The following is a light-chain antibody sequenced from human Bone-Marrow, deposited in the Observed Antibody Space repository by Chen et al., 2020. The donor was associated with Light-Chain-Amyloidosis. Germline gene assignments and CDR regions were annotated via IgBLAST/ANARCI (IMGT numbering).Light chain of an antibody. V-gene: IGLV2-11*01. CDR3: CSYAGSNSFV. CDR1: SSDVGGYNY. J-gene: IGLJ1*01. CDR2: DVT. Sequence: QSALTQPRSVSGSPGQSVTISCTGTSSDVGGYNYVSWYQQHPGKAPKLMIYDVTKRPSGVPVRVSGAKSGNTASLTISGLQAEDEADYYCCSYAGSNSFVFGTGTKVTVL.